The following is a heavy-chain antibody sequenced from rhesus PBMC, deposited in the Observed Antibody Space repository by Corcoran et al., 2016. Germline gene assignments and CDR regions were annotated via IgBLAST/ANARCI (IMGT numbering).Heavy chain of an antibody. V-gene: IGHV4-80*01. D-gene: IGHD4-29*01. CDR3: AKYDYGPIFDL. CDR1: SGSFSSYW. Sequence: QVQLQESGPGLLKPSETLSLTCAVSSGSFSSYWWNWIRQSPGKGLEWIGEIHGNNEITNYNPPLKSRVTISKDASKKQVSLKLSSVTAADTAVYFCAKYDYGPIFDLWGQGVLVTVSS. J-gene: IGHJ4*01. CDR2: IHGNNEIT.